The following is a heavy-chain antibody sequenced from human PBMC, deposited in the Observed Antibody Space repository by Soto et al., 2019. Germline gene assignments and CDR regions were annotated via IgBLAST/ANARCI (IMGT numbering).Heavy chain of an antibody. CDR2: ISTDGSST. CDR3: AKVGTTSWYEFQD. D-gene: IGHD6-13*01. V-gene: IGHV3-74*01. Sequence: EVQLVESGGGLVQPGGSLRLSCAASGFAFSSHRMHWVRQAPGKGLVWVSHISTDGSSTYYADFVKGRFTISRDNAKNTLYLEVNSLRAEDTAVYYCAKVGTTSWYEFQDWGQGTQVIVSS. J-gene: IGHJ1*01. CDR1: GFAFSSHR.